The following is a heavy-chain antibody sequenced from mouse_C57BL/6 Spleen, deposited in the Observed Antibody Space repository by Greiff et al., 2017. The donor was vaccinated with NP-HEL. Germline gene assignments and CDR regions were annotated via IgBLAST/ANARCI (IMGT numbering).Heavy chain of an antibody. CDR1: GYTFTSYW. D-gene: IGHD1-1*01. CDR3: ARCRITTVYFDY. J-gene: IGHJ2*01. V-gene: IGHV1-55*01. Sequence: QVQLQQPGAELVKPGASVKMSCKASGYTFTSYWITWVKQRPGQGLEWIGDIYPGSGSTNYNEKFKSKATLTVDTSSSTAYMQLSSLTSEDSAVYYCARCRITTVYFDYWGQGTTLTVSS. CDR2: IYPGSGST.